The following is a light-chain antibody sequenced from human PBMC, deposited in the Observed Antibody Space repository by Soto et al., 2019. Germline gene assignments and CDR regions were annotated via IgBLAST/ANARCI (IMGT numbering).Light chain of an antibody. V-gene: IGKV1-5*01. J-gene: IGKJ4*01. Sequence: DIEMTQSPSTLSASVGDRVTITCRASQTISSWLAWYQQKPGKAPNLLIYDASSLESGVPSRFSGSGSGTEFTHTISSLQPDDFATYYCLQYHSYPLTFGGGTKVEIK. CDR2: DAS. CDR3: LQYHSYPLT. CDR1: QTISSW.